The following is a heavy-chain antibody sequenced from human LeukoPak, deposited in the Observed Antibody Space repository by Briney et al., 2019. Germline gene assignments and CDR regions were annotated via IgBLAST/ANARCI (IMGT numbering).Heavy chain of an antibody. V-gene: IGHV3-48*04. CDR1: GFTFSSYS. Sequence: PGGSLRLSCAASGFTFSSYSMNWVRQAPGKGLEWVSLISWDGGSTYYADSVKGRFTISRDNAKNSLYLQMSSLRAEDTAVYYCAELGITMIGGVWGKGTTVTISS. J-gene: IGHJ6*04. CDR2: ISWDGGST. D-gene: IGHD3-10*02. CDR3: AELGITMIGGV.